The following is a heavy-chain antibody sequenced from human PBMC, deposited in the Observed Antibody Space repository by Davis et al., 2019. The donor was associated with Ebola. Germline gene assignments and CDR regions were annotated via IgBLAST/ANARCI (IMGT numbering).Heavy chain of an antibody. CDR3: ARSSYQPDW. CDR1: GFTFSSYW. J-gene: IGHJ4*02. CDR2: INTDGSFT. D-gene: IGHD2-2*01. V-gene: IGHV3-74*01. Sequence: PGGSLRLSCAASGFTFSSYWMHWVRQTPGKGLVWVSRINTDGSFTDYADSVKGRFTISSDNARNTVSLQMNSLRAEDTALYYCARSSYQPDWWGQGTLVTVSS.